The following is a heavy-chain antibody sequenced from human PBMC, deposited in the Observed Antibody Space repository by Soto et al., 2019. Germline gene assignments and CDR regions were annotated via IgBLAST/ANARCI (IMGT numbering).Heavy chain of an antibody. J-gene: IGHJ3*02. CDR2: INHSGST. Sequence: PSETLSLTCAVYGGSFSGYYWSWIRQPPGKGLEWIGEINHSGSTNYNPSLKSRVTISVDTSKNQFSLKLSSVTAADTAVYYCARLAPIVYYVFGGNAFDIWGQGTMVTVSS. V-gene: IGHV4-34*01. D-gene: IGHD3-10*02. CDR3: ARLAPIVYYVFGGNAFDI. CDR1: GGSFSGYY.